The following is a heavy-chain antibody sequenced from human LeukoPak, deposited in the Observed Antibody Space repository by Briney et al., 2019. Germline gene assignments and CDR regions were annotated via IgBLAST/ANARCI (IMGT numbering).Heavy chain of an antibody. Sequence: GGSLRLSCAASGFTFSSYSMNWVRQAPGKGLEWVSYISSSSSTIYYADSVKGRFTISRDNAKNSLYLQMNSLRAEDTAVYYCARDERYDSSGYPFDCWGQGTLVTVSS. CDR2: ISSSSSTI. D-gene: IGHD3-22*01. J-gene: IGHJ4*02. V-gene: IGHV3-48*01. CDR1: GFTFSSYS. CDR3: ARDERYDSSGYPFDC.